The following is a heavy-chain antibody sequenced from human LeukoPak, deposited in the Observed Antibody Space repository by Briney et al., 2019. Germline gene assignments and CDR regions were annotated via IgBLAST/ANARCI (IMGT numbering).Heavy chain of an antibody. J-gene: IGHJ2*01. Sequence: SETLSLTCTVSGGSISSYYWSWIRQPPGKGLEWIGYIYHSGSTNYNPSLKSRVTISVDTSKNQFSLKLSSVTAADTAVYYCARTIAVLWYFDLWGRGTLVTVSS. V-gene: IGHV4-59*01. D-gene: IGHD6-19*01. CDR1: GGSISSYY. CDR2: IYHSGST. CDR3: ARTIAVLWYFDL.